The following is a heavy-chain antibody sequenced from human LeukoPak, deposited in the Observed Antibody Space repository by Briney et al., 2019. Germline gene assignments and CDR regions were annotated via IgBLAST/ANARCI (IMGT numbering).Heavy chain of an antibody. Sequence: ASVKVSCKVSGYTLTELSMHWVRQAPGKGLEWMGGFDPEDGETIYAQKFQGRVTMTEDTSTDTAYMELSSLRAEDTAVYYCAKGSGRAVAATGRDHFHYWGQGTLVTVSS. CDR3: AKGSGRAVAATGRDHFHY. D-gene: IGHD6-19*01. CDR2: FDPEDGET. CDR1: GYTLTELS. J-gene: IGHJ4*02. V-gene: IGHV1-24*01.